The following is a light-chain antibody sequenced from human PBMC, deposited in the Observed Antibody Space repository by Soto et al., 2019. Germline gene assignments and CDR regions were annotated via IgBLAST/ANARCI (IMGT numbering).Light chain of an antibody. CDR3: CSYASSATWV. Sequence: QSALTQPASVSGSPGQSITISCTGTSSDVGGSKLVSWYQHHPGKAPKLIIYEDNKRPSGVSTRFSGSKSGNTASLTISGLQAEDEADYYCCSYASSATWVFGGGTKLTVL. J-gene: IGLJ3*02. CDR1: SSDVGGSKL. V-gene: IGLV2-23*01. CDR2: EDN.